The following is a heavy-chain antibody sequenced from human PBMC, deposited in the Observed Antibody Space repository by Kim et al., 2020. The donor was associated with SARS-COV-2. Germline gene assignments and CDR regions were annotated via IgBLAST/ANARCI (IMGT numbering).Heavy chain of an antibody. D-gene: IGHD6-19*01. CDR1: GFSFSTYG. Sequence: GGSLRLSCAASGFSFSTYGMHWVRQAPGKGLEWVAVITYDGVNTHYAESVKGRFTMSKDNSKNTVYLQMNRLRPEDTAVYYCAREGVEYSVGWFAEFWGQGTLVPVPS. V-gene: IGHV3-30*03. CDR3: AREGVEYSVGWFAEF. CDR2: ITYDGVNT. J-gene: IGHJ4*02.